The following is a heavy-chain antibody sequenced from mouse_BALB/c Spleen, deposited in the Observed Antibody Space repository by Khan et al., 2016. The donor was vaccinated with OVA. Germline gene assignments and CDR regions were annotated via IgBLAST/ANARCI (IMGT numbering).Heavy chain of an antibody. J-gene: IGHJ4*01. CDR1: GFSLTNYG. Sequence: VQLQESGPGLAAPSQSLSITCTISGFSLTNYGVHWVRQPPGKGLEWLAVIWSDGSTTYNSALKSGLTITKDNSQSQVFLKMNSLQTDDTAIYFCARQPYYHYNIMDYWGQGTSVTVSS. V-gene: IGHV2-6-1*01. D-gene: IGHD2-10*01. CDR3: ARQPYYHYNIMDY. CDR2: IWSDGST.